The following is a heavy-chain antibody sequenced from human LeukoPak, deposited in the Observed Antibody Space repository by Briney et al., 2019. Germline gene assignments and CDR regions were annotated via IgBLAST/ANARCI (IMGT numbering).Heavy chain of an antibody. V-gene: IGHV3-48*03. CDR3: ARDLAGTTYYYYGMDV. CDR1: GFTFGSYE. Sequence: GGSLRLSCAASGFTFGSYEMNWVRQAPGKGLEWVSYISSSGSTIYYADSVKGRFTISRDNAKNSLYLQMNSLRAEDTAVYYCARDLAGTTYYYYGMDVWGQRTTVTVSS. D-gene: IGHD1-7*01. CDR2: ISSSGSTI. J-gene: IGHJ6*02.